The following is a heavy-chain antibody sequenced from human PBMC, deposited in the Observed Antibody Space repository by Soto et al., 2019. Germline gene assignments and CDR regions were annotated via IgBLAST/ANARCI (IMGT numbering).Heavy chain of an antibody. V-gene: IGHV1-69*06. CDR1: GGTFSSYA. Sequence: SVKVSCKASGGTFSSYATSWVRQAPGQGLEWMGGIIPIFGTANYAQKFQGRVTITADKSTSTAYMELSSLRSEDTAVYYCARGVAAGGTYYYYYGMDVWGQGTTVTVSS. J-gene: IGHJ6*02. CDR3: ARGVAAGGTYYYYYGMDV. CDR2: IIPIFGTA. D-gene: IGHD6-13*01.